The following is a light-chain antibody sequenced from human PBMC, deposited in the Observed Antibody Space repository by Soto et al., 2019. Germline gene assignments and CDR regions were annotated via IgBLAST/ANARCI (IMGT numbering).Light chain of an antibody. V-gene: IGKV3-11*01. J-gene: IGKJ4*01. Sequence: EIVLTQSPATLSLSPGERATLSCRASQSVRNDLVWYHQKPGQAPRVLIYSASNRATGIPARFSSSGSRTVFTLTIDSLDPEDFAVYYRQQRPNSPPTFGGGTKVEMK. CDR2: SAS. CDR1: QSVRND. CDR3: QQRPNSPPT.